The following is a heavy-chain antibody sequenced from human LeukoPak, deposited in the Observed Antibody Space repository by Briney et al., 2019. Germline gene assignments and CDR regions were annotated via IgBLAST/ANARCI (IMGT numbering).Heavy chain of an antibody. J-gene: IGHJ4*02. V-gene: IGHV1-18*01. CDR2: ISAYNGNT. CDR3: ARDRRSGSFLFDY. Sequence: ASVKVSCKASGYTFTSYGISWVRQAPGQGLEWMGWISAYNGNTNYAQKLQGRVTITTDTSTSKAYIELRSLRSDDTAVYYCARDRRSGSFLFDYWGQGTLVTVSS. CDR1: GYTFTSYG. D-gene: IGHD1-26*01.